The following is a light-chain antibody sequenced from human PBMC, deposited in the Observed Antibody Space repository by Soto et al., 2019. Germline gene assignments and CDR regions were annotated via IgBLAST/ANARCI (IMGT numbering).Light chain of an antibody. CDR3: QQDYKFLT. CDR1: QSVSSSY. CDR2: GAS. Sequence: PGERVTLSCRASQSVSSSYLTWYQQKPGQAPGLLIYGASTRATGIPARFSGSGSGTDFTLTISSLQPEDFAVYYRQQDYKFLTVGGGTKVDNK. J-gene: IGKJ4*01. V-gene: IGKV3D-7*01.